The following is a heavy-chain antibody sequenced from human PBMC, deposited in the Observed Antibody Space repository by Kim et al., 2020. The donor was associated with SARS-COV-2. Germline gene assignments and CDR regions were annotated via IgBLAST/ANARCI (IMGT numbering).Heavy chain of an antibody. CDR2: IYYSGST. CDR1: GGSISSGGYY. V-gene: IGHV4-31*03. Sequence: SETLSLTCTVSGGSISSGGYYWSWIRQHPGKGLEWIGYIYYSGSTYYNPSLKSRVTISVDTSKNQFSLKLSSVTAADTAVYYCARGGEISSSWYGGLYYYGMDVWGQWTTVTVSS. CDR3: ARGGEISSSWYGGLYYYGMDV. J-gene: IGHJ6*02. D-gene: IGHD6-13*01.